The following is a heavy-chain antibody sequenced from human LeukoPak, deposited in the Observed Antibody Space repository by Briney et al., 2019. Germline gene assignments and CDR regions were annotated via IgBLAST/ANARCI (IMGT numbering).Heavy chain of an antibody. CDR2: IKQDGSEK. CDR3: AKAADILTGFDS. Sequence: GGSLRLSCAASGFTFSNYWMTWVRQAPGKGLEWVANIKQDGSEKYYVDSVKGRFTISRDNAKNSLSLQMNSLRAEDTALYYCAKAADILTGFDSWGQGTLVTVSS. V-gene: IGHV3-7*03. CDR1: GFTFSNYW. D-gene: IGHD3-9*01. J-gene: IGHJ4*02.